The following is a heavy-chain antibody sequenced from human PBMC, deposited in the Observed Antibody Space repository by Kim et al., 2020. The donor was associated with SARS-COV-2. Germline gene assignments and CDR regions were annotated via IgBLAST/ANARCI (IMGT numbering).Heavy chain of an antibody. CDR3: ARLTVRGVIFPNWFDP. V-gene: IGHV3-53*01. CDR1: GFTVSSNY. CDR2: IYSGGST. D-gene: IGHD3-10*01. Sequence: GESLRLSCAASGFTVSSNYMSWVRQAPGKGLEWVSVIYSGGSTYYADSVKGRFTISRDNSKNTLYLQMNSLRAEDTAVYYCARLTVRGVIFPNWFDPWGQGTLVTVSS. J-gene: IGHJ5*02.